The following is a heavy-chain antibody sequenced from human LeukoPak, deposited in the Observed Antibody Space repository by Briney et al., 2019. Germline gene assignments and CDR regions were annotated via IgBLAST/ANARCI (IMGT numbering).Heavy chain of an antibody. J-gene: IGHJ4*02. CDR2: ISGSGGST. Sequence: GGSLRLSCAASGFTFSSYAMSWVRQAPGKGLEWVSAISGSGGSTYYAHSVKGRFTISRDNSKNTLSLQMNRLRAEDTAVYYCAKSEPHSYSSSWYREFDYWGQGTLVTVSS. CDR3: AKSEPHSYSSSWYREFDY. D-gene: IGHD6-13*01. CDR1: GFTFSSYA. V-gene: IGHV3-23*01.